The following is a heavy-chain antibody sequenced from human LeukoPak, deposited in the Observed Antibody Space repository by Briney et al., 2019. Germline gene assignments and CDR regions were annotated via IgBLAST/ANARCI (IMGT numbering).Heavy chain of an antibody. CDR2: KSYDGSNK. CDR1: GFTFSSYG. CDR3: AKDNAPGGSSTSQGPGYYYYGMDV. Sequence: PGMSLRLSCAASGFTFSSYGMHWVRQAPGKGLEWVAVKSYDGSNKYYADSVKGRFTISRDNSKNTLYLQMNSLRAEDTAVYYCAKDNAPGGSSTSQGPGYYYYGMDVWGQGTTVTVSS. J-gene: IGHJ6*02. D-gene: IGHD2-2*01. V-gene: IGHV3-30*18.